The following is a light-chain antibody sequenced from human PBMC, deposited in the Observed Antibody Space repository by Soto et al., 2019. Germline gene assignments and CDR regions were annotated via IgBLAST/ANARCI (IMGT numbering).Light chain of an antibody. V-gene: IGLV4-69*01. CDR1: SGHSSYA. Sequence: QSVLTQSPSASASLGASVKLTCTLSSGHSSYAIAWHQQQPEKGPRYLMKLNSDGSHSKGDGIPDRFSGSSSGAERYLTSSSLQSEDEADYYCQTWGTGIGVFGGGTKVTV. CDR2: LNSDGSH. J-gene: IGLJ2*01. CDR3: QTWGTGIGV.